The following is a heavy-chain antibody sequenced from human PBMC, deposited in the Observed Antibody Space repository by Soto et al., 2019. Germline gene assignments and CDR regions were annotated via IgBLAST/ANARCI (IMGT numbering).Heavy chain of an antibody. J-gene: IGHJ4*02. Sequence: EEELVESGGGLVQPGGSLRLSCAASGFSFSDYWMSWVRQAPGKGLEWVANIKQDGSERNYVDSMKGRFTISRDNAKNSLYLQMSSLRADDTAVYYCVAGFEFWGQGTLVTVSS. D-gene: IGHD1-1*01. CDR1: GFSFSDYW. CDR2: IKQDGSER. V-gene: IGHV3-7*01. CDR3: VAGFEF.